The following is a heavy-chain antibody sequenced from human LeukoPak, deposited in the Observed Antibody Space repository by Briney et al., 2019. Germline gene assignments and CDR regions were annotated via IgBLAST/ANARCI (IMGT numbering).Heavy chain of an antibody. CDR3: ARAMIVVVIPHY. V-gene: IGHV3-49*03. J-gene: IGHJ4*02. D-gene: IGHD3-22*01. CDR1: GFTFGDYA. Sequence: PGRSLKLSRTGSGFTFGDYAVSWFRQAPGKGLEWIGFIKTKFYGGSTQYAAPVRGRFTISRDNSKNTLYLQMNSLRAEDTAVYYCARAMIVVVIPHYWGQGTLVTVSS. CDR2: IKTKFYGGST.